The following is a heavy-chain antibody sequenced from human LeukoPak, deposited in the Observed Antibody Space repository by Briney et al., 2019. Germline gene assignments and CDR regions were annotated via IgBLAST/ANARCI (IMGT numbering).Heavy chain of an antibody. CDR1: GGTFSSYA. V-gene: IGHV1-69*01. CDR2: IIPIFGTA. J-gene: IGHJ4*02. D-gene: IGHD4-17*01. CDR3: ARGDYGDYGY. Sequence: EASVNVSCKASGGTFSSYAISWVRQAPGQGLEWMGGIIPIFGTANYAQKFQGRVTITADESKSTAYMELSSLRSEDTAVYYCARGDYGDYGYWGQGTLVTVSS.